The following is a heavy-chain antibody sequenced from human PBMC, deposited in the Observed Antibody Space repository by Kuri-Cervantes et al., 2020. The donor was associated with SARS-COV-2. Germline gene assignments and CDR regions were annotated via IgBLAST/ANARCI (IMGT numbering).Heavy chain of an antibody. CDR2: IWYDGSNK. V-gene: IGHV3-33*01. CDR1: GFTFSSYG. Sequence: GESLKISCAASGFTFSSYGMHWVRQAPGKGLEWVAVIWYDGSNKYYADSVKGRFTISRDNSKNTLYLQMNSLRAEDTAVYYCARDGAPGAFDIWGQGTMVTVSS. CDR3: ARDGAPGAFDI. D-gene: IGHD4/OR15-4a*01. J-gene: IGHJ3*02.